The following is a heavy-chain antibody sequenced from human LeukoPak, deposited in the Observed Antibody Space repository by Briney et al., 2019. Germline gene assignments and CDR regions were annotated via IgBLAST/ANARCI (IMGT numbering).Heavy chain of an antibody. J-gene: IGHJ2*01. D-gene: IGHD5-18*01. Sequence: PGGSLRLSCAASGFTFSSYDMPWVRQATGKGLEWVSAIGTAGDTYYPGSVKGRFTISRENAKNSLYLQMNSLRAGDTAVYYCARDRDSYGTHWYFDLWGRGTLVTVSS. V-gene: IGHV3-13*01. CDR3: ARDRDSYGTHWYFDL. CDR1: GFTFSSYD. CDR2: IGTAGDT.